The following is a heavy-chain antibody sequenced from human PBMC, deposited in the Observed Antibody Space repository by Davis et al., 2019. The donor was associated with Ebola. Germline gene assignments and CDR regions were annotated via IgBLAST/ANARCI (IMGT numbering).Heavy chain of an antibody. V-gene: IGHV4-59*01. CDR1: AGSIRSYY. CDR3: ARRQGYKFDS. Sequence: SKTLSPTWTLPAGSIRSYYRSWTRQPPGKGLEWIGYIYCIGRTNYNPSLKSRFTISVDTPKNQSSLKLSSVTAADTAVYYCARRQGYKFDSWGQRTLVTVSS. J-gene: IGHJ4*02. CDR2: IYCIGRT. D-gene: IGHD2-2*02.